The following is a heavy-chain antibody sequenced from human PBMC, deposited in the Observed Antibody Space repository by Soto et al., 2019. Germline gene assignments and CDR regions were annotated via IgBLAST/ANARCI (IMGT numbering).Heavy chain of an antibody. CDR3: ARDRRDFWSGSMGAYYFDY. V-gene: IGHV3-48*01. CDR2: ISSSSSTI. Sequence: EVQLVESGGGLVQPGGSLRLSCAASGFTFSSYSMNWVRHAPGKGLEWVSYISSSSSTIYYADSVKGRFTISRDNAKNALYLQMNSLRAEDTAVYYCARDRRDFWSGSMGAYYFDYWGLGILVTDSS. J-gene: IGHJ4*02. CDR1: GFTFSSYS. D-gene: IGHD3-3*01.